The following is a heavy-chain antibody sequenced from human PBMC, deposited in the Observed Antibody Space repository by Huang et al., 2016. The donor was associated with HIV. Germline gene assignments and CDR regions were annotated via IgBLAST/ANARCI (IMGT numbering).Heavy chain of an antibody. CDR2: IRSKDYTETT. V-gene: IGHV3-49*05. J-gene: IGHJ4*02. CDR3: TRDSVYPNYYDGSGFYFDY. CDR1: GFTFGNYG. D-gene: IGHD3-22*01. Sequence: EVQFVESGGGLVKPGRSLRLSCTASGFTFGNYGMSWFRQATGKGLEWVGFIRSKDYTETTEYAASVKGRFTISRDDSKSIAYLKMNSLKPEDTAVYYCTRDSVYPNYYDGSGFYFDYWGQGTLVTVSS.